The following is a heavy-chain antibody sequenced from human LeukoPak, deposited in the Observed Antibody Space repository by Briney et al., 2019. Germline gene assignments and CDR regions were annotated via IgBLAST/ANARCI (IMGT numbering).Heavy chain of an antibody. D-gene: IGHD3-3*01. J-gene: IGHJ4*02. V-gene: IGHV3-21*04. CDR1: GFTFSSYS. CDR2: ISSSSSYI. Sequence: GGSLRLSCAASGFTFSSYSMNWVRQAPGKGLEWVSSISSSSSYIYYADSVKGRFTISRDNSKNTLYLQMNSLRAEDTAVYYCAKEHYDFWSGYYGYWGQGTLVTVSS. CDR3: AKEHYDFWSGYYGY.